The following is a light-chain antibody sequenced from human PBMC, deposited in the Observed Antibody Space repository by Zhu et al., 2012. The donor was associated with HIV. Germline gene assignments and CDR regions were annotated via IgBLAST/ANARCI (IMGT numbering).Light chain of an antibody. J-gene: IGKJ4*01. V-gene: IGKV3-15*01. CDR1: QTIGTN. Sequence: IVLTQSPATLSLSPGERATLSCRASQTIGTNLAWYQQKPGQAPRLLISGVFTRATGIPARFSGSGSGREFTLTIDSVQSEDFGVYYCQQYDQWPPLTFGGGTKVELK. CDR2: GVF. CDR3: QQYDQWPPLT.